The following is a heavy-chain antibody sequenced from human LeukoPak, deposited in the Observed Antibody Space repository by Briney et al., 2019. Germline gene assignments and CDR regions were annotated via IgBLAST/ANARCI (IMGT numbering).Heavy chain of an antibody. Sequence: SVTLSLTCTVSGGSISSYYWSWIRQPPGKGLEWIGYIYYSGSTNYNPSLKSRVTISVDTSKNQFSLKLSSVTAADTAVYYCARERTYYYDSSGYLDYWGQGTLVTVSS. V-gene: IGHV4-59*12. CDR1: GGSISSYY. CDR3: ARERTYYYDSSGYLDY. J-gene: IGHJ4*02. D-gene: IGHD3-22*01. CDR2: IYYSGST.